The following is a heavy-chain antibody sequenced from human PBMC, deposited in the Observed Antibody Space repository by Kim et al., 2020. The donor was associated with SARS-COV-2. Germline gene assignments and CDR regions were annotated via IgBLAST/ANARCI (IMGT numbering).Heavy chain of an antibody. CDR2: IDPSDSYT. Sequence: GESLKISCKGSGYSFTSYWISWVRQMPGKGLEWMGRIDPSDSYTNYSPSFQGHVTISADKSISTAYLQWSSLKASDTAMYYCASPDLSSSWYGDFDYWGQGTLVTVSS. CDR1: GYSFTSYW. CDR3: ASPDLSSSWYGDFDY. J-gene: IGHJ4*02. D-gene: IGHD6-13*01. V-gene: IGHV5-10-1*01.